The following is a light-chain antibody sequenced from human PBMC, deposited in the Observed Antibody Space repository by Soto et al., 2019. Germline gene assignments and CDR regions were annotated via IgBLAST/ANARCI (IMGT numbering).Light chain of an antibody. CDR2: DAS. CDR1: QSVGTY. J-gene: IGKJ2*01. V-gene: IGKV3-11*01. Sequence: EIVLTQSPATLSLSPGEIATLSCRTSQSVGTYLAWYQHNPGQAPRLLIYDASNRAAGIPARFSGSGSGTDFTLTISSPEPEDCAVYYCQQRYNWPNTFGQGTKLEIK. CDR3: QQRYNWPNT.